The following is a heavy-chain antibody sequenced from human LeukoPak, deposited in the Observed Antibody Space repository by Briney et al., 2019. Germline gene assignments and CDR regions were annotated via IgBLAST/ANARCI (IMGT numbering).Heavy chain of an antibody. J-gene: IGHJ4*02. CDR2: INPSGTST. D-gene: IGHD3-3*01. CDR1: GYTFSSYY. CDR3: ARAHTSAPGTLFDY. V-gene: IGHV1-46*01. Sequence: GASVKVSCKASGYTFSSYYMHWVRQAPGQGLEWMGRINPSGTSTSYAQKFQGRVTVTRDTSTSTLYMERGSLTSEDTALYYCARAHTSAPGTLFDYWGQGTLVTVSS.